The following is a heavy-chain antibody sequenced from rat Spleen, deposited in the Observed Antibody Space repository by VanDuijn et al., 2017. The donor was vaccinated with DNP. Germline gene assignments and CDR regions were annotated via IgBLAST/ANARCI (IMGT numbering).Heavy chain of an antibody. J-gene: IGHJ4*01. Sequence: EVQLVESGGGLVQPGRSLKLSCAASGFTFSDYAMAWVRQAPKKGLEWVATIVYDGSGSYYGDSVTGRFTISRDNAKSNLYLQMDNLRYEDTATYYCVTLGSISSTSTGAMDVWGQGTSVTVSS. CDR3: VTLGSISSTSTGAMDV. CDR2: IVYDGSGS. V-gene: IGHV5-17*01. CDR1: GFTFSDYA. D-gene: IGHD1-5*01.